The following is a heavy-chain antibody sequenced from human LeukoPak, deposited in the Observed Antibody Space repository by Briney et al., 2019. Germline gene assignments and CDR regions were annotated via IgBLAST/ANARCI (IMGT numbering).Heavy chain of an antibody. D-gene: IGHD3-10*01. V-gene: IGHV4-39*01. CDR2: IYYSGST. Sequence: PSETLSLTCTVSGGSISSGSYYWSWIRQPAGKGLEWIGSIYYSGSTYYNPSLKSRVTISVDTSKNQFSLKLSSVTAADTAVYYCARSFVLPPGVRWFDPWGQGTLVTVSS. J-gene: IGHJ5*02. CDR1: GGSISSGSYY. CDR3: ARSFVLPPGVRWFDP.